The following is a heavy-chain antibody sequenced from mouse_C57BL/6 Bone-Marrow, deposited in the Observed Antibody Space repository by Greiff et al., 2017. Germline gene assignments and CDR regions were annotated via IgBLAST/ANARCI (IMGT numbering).Heavy chain of an antibody. V-gene: IGHV1-4*01. CDR1: GYTFTSYK. D-gene: IGHD4-1*01. CDR2: INPSSGYT. J-gene: IGHJ2*01. CDR3: ARENNWDYFDY. Sequence: QVQLQQSGAELARPGASVKMSCKASGYTFTSYKMHWVQQRPGQGLEWIAYINPSSGYTKYNQKFKDKATLTADKSSSTAYMQLSSLTSEDSAVYYCARENNWDYFDYWGQGTTLTVSA.